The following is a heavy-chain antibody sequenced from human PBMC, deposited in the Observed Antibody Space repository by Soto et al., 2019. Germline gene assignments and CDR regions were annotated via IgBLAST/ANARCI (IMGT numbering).Heavy chain of an antibody. CDR3: ASVGSGWYGGSYYFEY. Sequence: ASVKVSCKASGYTFTSYAMHWVRQAPGQRLEWMGWINAGNGNTKYSQKFQGRVTITRDTSASTAYMELSSLRSEDTAVYYCASVGSGWYGGSYYFEYWGQGTLVTVSS. V-gene: IGHV1-3*01. CDR1: GYTFTSYA. J-gene: IGHJ4*02. CDR2: INAGNGNT. D-gene: IGHD6-19*01.